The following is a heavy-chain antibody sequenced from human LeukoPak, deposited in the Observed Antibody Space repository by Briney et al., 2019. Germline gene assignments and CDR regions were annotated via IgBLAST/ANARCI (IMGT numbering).Heavy chain of an antibody. V-gene: IGHV3-49*04. CDR1: GFTFGDYA. D-gene: IGHD2-15*01. CDR3: TRDSRIAHGGYYYMNV. J-gene: IGHJ6*03. Sequence: QPGRSLRLSCTASGFTFGDYAMSWVRQAPGKGLEWVGFIRSKAYGGTTEYAASVKGRFTISRDDSKSIAYLQMNSLKTEDTAVYYCTRDSRIAHGGYYYMNVWGKGTTVTISS. CDR2: IRSKAYGGTT.